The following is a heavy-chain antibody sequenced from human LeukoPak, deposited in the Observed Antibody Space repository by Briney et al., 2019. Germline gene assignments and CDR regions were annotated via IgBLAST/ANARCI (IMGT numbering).Heavy chain of an antibody. J-gene: IGHJ3*02. D-gene: IGHD3-3*01. V-gene: IGHV3-23*01. CDR1: GFTLSNFA. Sequence: GGSLRLSCAASGFTLSNFAMTWVRQAPGKGLEWVSSISDIGPNTYYAASVKGRFTISRDTSKNTLYLQMNSLRAEDTAVYYCTKRLSLRFDAFDIWGPGTMVTVSS. CDR3: TKRLSLRFDAFDI. CDR2: ISDIGPNT.